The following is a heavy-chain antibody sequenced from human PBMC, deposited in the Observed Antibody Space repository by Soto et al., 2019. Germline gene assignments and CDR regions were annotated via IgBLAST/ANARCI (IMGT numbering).Heavy chain of an antibody. CDR3: ARSALRGATITYLLDL. D-gene: IGHD5-12*01. J-gene: IGHJ2*01. CDR2: IIPIFGTA. Sequence: AASVKVSCKASGGTFSSYAISWVRQAPGQGLEWMGGIIPIFGTANYAQKFQGRVTITADESTSTAYMELSSLRSEDTAVYCCARSALRGATITYLLDLWGRGTLVTVYS. V-gene: IGHV1-69*13. CDR1: GGTFSSYA.